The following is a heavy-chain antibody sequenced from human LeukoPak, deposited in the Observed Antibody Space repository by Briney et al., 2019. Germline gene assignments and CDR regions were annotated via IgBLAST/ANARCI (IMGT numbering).Heavy chain of an antibody. J-gene: IGHJ4*02. CDR3: ARDRRGSGSIDY. Sequence: SETLSLTCTVSGASISSYYWSWIRQPPGKGLEWIGYMYDSGSTNYNPSLKSRLTISADTSKNQFSLKLTSVTAADTAVYYCARDRRGSGSIDYWGQGTPVTVPS. D-gene: IGHD3-10*01. CDR2: MYDSGST. CDR1: GASISSYY. V-gene: IGHV4-59*01.